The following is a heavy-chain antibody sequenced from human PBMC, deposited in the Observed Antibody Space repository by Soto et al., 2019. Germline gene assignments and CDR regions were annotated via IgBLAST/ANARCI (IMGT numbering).Heavy chain of an antibody. Sequence: GESRKISCKGSGYSFTSYWIGWVRQMPGKGLEWMGIIYPGDFDTRYSPSFQGQVTISADKSISTAYLQWSSLKASDTAMYYCARLVIASGYNWFDPWGQGTLVTVSS. CDR2: IYPGDFDT. V-gene: IGHV5-51*01. CDR1: GYSFTSYW. D-gene: IGHD3-3*01. J-gene: IGHJ5*02. CDR3: ARLVIASGYNWFDP.